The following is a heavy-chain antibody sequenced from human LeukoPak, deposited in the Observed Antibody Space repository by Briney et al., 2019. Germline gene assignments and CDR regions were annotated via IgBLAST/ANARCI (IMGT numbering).Heavy chain of an antibody. CDR2: ISYDGSNK. Sequence: GGSLRLSCAASGFTFSSYAMHWVRQAPGKGLEWVAVISYDGSNKYYADSVKGRFTISRDNSKNTLYLQMNSLRAEDTAVYYCARDLFTAVAGTDLFDYWGQGTLVTVSS. J-gene: IGHJ4*02. CDR1: GFTFSSYA. D-gene: IGHD6-19*01. V-gene: IGHV3-30*04. CDR3: ARDLFTAVAGTDLFDY.